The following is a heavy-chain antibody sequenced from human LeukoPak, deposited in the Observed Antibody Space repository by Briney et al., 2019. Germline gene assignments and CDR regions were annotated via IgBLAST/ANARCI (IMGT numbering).Heavy chain of an antibody. CDR1: GFTFDDYT. Sequence: GGSLRLSCAASGFTFDDYTMHWVRQAPGKGLEWVSGITWNSGSIGYADSVKGRFTISRDNAKNSLYLQMNSLRSEDTALYYCAKDRYYGSGTYFDYWGQGTLVTVSS. CDR2: ITWNSGSI. CDR3: AKDRYYGSGTYFDY. J-gene: IGHJ4*02. V-gene: IGHV3-9*01. D-gene: IGHD3-10*01.